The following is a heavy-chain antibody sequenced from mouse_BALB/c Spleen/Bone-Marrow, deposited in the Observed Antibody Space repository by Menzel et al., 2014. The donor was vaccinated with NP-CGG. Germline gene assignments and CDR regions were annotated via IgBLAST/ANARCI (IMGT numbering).Heavy chain of an antibody. D-gene: IGHD2-4*01. CDR3: AREISYFDY. Sequence: EVQLQQSGPGLVKPSQSLSLTCTVTGYSITSEYAWNWIRQFPGNKLEWMGYISYSGSTSYNPSLKSRISITRDTSEKKFFLQLNYVTTEDTATYYCAREISYFDYWGQGTTLTVSS. CDR1: GYSITSEYA. V-gene: IGHV3-2*02. CDR2: ISYSGST. J-gene: IGHJ2*01.